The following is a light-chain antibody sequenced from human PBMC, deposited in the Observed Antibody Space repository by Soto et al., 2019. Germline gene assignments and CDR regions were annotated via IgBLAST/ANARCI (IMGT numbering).Light chain of an antibody. CDR1: QSLLYSANKKHY. V-gene: IGKV4-1*01. J-gene: IGKJ1*01. CDR3: HQYYSLTPPWT. Sequence: DIVMTQSPDSLAVALGETAAINCKSSQSLLYSANKKHYLAWYQQKPGQPPKLLFYWASTRESGVPDRFNGGGSGTDFTLTITSLQAEDVAVYYCHQYYSLTPPWTFGQGTKVEI. CDR2: WAS.